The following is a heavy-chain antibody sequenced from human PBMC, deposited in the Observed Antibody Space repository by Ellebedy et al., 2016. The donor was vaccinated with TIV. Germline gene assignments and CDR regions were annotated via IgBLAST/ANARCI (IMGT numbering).Heavy chain of an antibody. Sequence: PGGFLRLSCTASGFTFDDYTMSRVRQAPGRGLECVGFIRSKDYDGTTEYAASVKGRFTISRDDSRSIVYLQMNSLKTEDTAVYYCARETNYYDSSPMDVWGQGTTVTVSS. D-gene: IGHD3-22*01. V-gene: IGHV3-49*04. CDR1: GFTFDDYT. CDR3: ARETNYYDSSPMDV. CDR2: IRSKDYDGTT. J-gene: IGHJ6*02.